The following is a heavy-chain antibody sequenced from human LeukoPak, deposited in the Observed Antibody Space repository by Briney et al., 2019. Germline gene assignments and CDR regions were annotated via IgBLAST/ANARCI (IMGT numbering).Heavy chain of an antibody. Sequence: GGSLRLSCAASGFTFSSYGMSWVRQAPGKGLEWVSAISGSGGSTYYADSVKGRFTISRDNSKNTLYLQMNSLRAEDTAVYYCAKDLGSLVRGCIDYWGQGTLVTVSS. V-gene: IGHV3-23*01. D-gene: IGHD3-10*01. CDR2: ISGSGGST. CDR1: GFTFSSYG. CDR3: AKDLGSLVRGCIDY. J-gene: IGHJ4*02.